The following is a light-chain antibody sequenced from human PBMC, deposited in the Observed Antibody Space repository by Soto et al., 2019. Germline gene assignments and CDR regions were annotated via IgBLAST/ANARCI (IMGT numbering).Light chain of an antibody. CDR2: GAS. CDR1: QSVAANY. V-gene: IGKV3-20*01. J-gene: IGKJ3*01. CDR3: HQNRIGPLT. Sequence: EVVLTQSPGTLSLSPGERATLSCRASQSVAANYLAWYQQKRGQAPRLLIYGASSRATGIPDRFSGSRSRTDFALAVRRLETEDFTVYYCHQNRIGPLTFGTGTKLEIK.